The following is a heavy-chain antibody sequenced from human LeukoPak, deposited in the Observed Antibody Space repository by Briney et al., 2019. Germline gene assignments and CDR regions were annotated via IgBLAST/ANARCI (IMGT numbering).Heavy chain of an antibody. CDR2: IYYSGST. D-gene: IGHD2-2*02. J-gene: IGHJ4*02. CDR1: GYSFDSGYY. V-gene: IGHV4-38-2*02. Sequence: SETLSLTCTVSGYSFDSGYYWGWIRQPPGKGLEWIANIYYSGSTSYNPSLKSRVTVSIGTSKNKFSLKLYSVSAADTALYYCARLYCISTSCYTIDYWGQGTQVTVSS. CDR3: ARLYCISTSCYTIDY.